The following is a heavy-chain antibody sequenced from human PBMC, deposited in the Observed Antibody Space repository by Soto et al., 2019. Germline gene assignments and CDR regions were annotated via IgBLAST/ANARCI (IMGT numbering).Heavy chain of an antibody. D-gene: IGHD3-3*01. J-gene: IGHJ4*02. CDR1: GFTFSSYA. CDR3: ARDLAQYYDFWSGYLVDY. CDR2: ISYDGSNK. V-gene: IGHV3-30-3*01. Sequence: GGSLILSCAASGFTFSSYAMHWVRQAPGKGLEWVAVISYDGSNKYYADSVKGRFTISRDNSKNTLYLQMNSLRAEDTAVYYCARDLAQYYDFWSGYLVDYWGQGTLVTVS.